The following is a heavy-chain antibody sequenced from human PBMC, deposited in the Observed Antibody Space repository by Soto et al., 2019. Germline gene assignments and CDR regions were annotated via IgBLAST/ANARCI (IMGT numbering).Heavy chain of an antibody. CDR2: ISYDGSNK. CDR1: GFTFSSYG. J-gene: IGHJ6*02. Sequence: GGSLRLSCAASGFTFSSYGMHWVRQAPGKGLEWVAVISYDGSNKYYADSVKGRFTISRDNSKNTLYLQMNSLRAEDTAVYYCAKWGYGIVPAAMIGGGQLHYYYYGMDVWGQGTTVTVSS. V-gene: IGHV3-30*18. D-gene: IGHD2-2*01. CDR3: AKWGYGIVPAAMIGGGQLHYYYYGMDV.